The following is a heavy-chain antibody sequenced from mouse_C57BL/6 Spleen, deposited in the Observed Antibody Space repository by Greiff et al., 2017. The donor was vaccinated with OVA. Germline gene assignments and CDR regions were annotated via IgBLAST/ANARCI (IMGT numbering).Heavy chain of an antibody. CDR1: GYTFTSYW. V-gene: IGHV1-50*01. CDR2: IDPSDSYT. CDR3: ARLSH. J-gene: IGHJ3*01. Sequence: QVQLKQPGAELVKPGASVKLSCKASGYTFTSYWMQWVKQRPGQGLEWIGEIDPSDSYTNYNQKFKGKATLTVDTSSSTAYMQLSSLTSEDSAVYYCARLSHWGQGTLVTVSA.